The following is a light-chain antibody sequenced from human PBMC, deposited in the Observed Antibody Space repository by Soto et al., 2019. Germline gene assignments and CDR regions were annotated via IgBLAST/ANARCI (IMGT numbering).Light chain of an antibody. V-gene: IGKV3-11*01. J-gene: IGKJ5*01. Sequence: EIVLTQSPSTLSLSPGERATLSCRASQSVSNYLAWYQEKPGQAPRLLIYDAFNRATGIPARFSGSGSGTDFTLTICSLEPEDFAVYYCHQRSSWPITFGQGTRLEIK. CDR3: HQRSSWPIT. CDR1: QSVSNY. CDR2: DAF.